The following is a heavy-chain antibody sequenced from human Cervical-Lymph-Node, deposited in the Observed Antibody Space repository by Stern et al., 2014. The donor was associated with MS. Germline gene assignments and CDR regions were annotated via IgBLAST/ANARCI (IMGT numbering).Heavy chain of an antibody. CDR1: GYTFTTYS. V-gene: IGHV1-46*01. D-gene: IGHD2-15*01. CDR2: IDPRGVGT. J-gene: IGHJ4*02. CDR3: ATFPICTGGRCHDY. Sequence: QVQLVQSGAEVKKPGASVKISCKASGYTFTTYSIHWVRQAPGQGLEWMGIIDPRGVGTTYAQKFRGRVSMTGDTSTSTVYMDLSSLRSDDTAVYFCATFPICTGGRCHDYWGQGTLVAVSS.